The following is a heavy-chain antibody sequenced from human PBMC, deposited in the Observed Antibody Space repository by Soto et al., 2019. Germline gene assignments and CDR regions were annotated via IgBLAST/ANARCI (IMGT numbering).Heavy chain of an antibody. CDR2: INPDSGGT. V-gene: IGHV1-2*02. J-gene: IGHJ4*02. CDR3: ARDRANDY. Sequence: QVQLVQSGAEVKKPGASVKVSCKTSGYTFTAYYVHWVRQVPGQGLEWMGWINPDSGGTNYAQKFQGIVTMTSDTSITTAYIELTRLQSDDTAVYYCARDRANDYWGQGTLVTVSS. CDR1: GYTFTAYY.